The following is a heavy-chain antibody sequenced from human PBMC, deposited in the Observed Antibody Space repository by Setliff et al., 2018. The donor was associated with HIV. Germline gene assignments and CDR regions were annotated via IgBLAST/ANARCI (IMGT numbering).Heavy chain of an antibody. D-gene: IGHD3-3*02. Sequence: ASVKVSCKASGYTFTNNYIHWVRQAPGQGLEWMGVINPSGGRTSYPQEFQGRVTMTRDTSTSTLYMELSSLRSEDTAMYYCARTQDGPGGCQFLPGVLALLSQCDNWFDPWGQGTLVTVSS. V-gene: IGHV1-46*01. J-gene: IGHJ5*02. CDR1: GYTFTNNY. CDR3: ARTQDGPGGCQFLPGVLALLSQCDNWFDP. CDR2: INPSGGRT.